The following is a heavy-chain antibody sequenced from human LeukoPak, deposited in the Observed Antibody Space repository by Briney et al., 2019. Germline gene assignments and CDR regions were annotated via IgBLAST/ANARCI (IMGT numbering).Heavy chain of an antibody. D-gene: IGHD4-17*01. CDR2: ISSSSSYI. V-gene: IGHV3-21*01. Sequence: GGSLRLSCAASGFTFSIYSMNWVRQAPGKGLEWVSSISSSSSYIYYADSVKGRFTIPRDNAKNSLYLQMNSLRAEDTAVYYCARDPWAVTSYFDHWGQGSLVTVSS. CDR3: ARDPWAVTSYFDH. CDR1: GFTFSIYS. J-gene: IGHJ4*02.